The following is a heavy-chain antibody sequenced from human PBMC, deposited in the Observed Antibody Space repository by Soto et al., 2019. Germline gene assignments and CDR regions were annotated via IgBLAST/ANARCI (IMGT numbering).Heavy chain of an antibody. CDR3: ARSIARIVLVTSPPDY. J-gene: IGHJ4*02. V-gene: IGHV1-2*02. Sequence: GASVKVSCKASEYSFTDYYIHWVRQAPGQGLEWMGWINPNTGGTNFAQKFQGRVTLTRDTSIGTAYMEVSSLRSDDTAVYYCARSIARIVLVTSPPDYWGQGTLVTVSS. CDR1: EYSFTDYY. D-gene: IGHD2-21*01. CDR2: INPNTGGT.